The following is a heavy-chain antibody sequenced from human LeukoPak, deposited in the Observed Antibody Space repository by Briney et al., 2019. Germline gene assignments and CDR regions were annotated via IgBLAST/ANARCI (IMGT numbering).Heavy chain of an antibody. Sequence: ASVKVSCKASGYTFTGYYMHWVRQAPGQGLGWMGWINPNSGGTNYAQKFQGRVTMTRDTSISTAYMELSRLRSDDTAVYYCARTTYSSGWFDYWGQGTLVTVSS. CDR3: ARTTYSSGWFDY. J-gene: IGHJ5*01. CDR1: GYTFTGYY. D-gene: IGHD6-19*01. CDR2: INPNSGGT. V-gene: IGHV1-2*02.